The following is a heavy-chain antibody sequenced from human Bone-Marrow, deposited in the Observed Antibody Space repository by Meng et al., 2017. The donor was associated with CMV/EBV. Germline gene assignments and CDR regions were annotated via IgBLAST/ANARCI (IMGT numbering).Heavy chain of an antibody. CDR1: GYTFTGYY. D-gene: IGHD6-19*01. CDR2: INPNSGGT. Sequence: ASVKVSCMASGYTFTGYYMHWVRQAPGQGLEWMGWINPNSGGTNYAQKFQGRVTMTRDTSISTAYMELSRLRSDDTAVYYCARDFGSGWYYFDYWGQGTLVTVSS. J-gene: IGHJ4*02. V-gene: IGHV1-2*02. CDR3: ARDFGSGWYYFDY.